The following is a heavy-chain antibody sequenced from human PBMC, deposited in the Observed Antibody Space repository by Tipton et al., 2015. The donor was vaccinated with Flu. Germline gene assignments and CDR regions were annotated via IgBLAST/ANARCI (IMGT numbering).Heavy chain of an antibody. J-gene: IGHJ4*02. CDR1: GFILSSYE. CDR2: IGPAGDT. CDR3: AREARGYSGYEQYDY. D-gene: IGHD5-12*01. Sequence: SLRLSCAASGFILSSYEMHWVRQATGGGLEWVSAIGPAGDTYYTGSVKGRFTISRENAKNSLYLQMNSLRAGDTAAYYCAREARGYSGYEQYDYWGQGTLVTVSS. V-gene: IGHV3-13*01.